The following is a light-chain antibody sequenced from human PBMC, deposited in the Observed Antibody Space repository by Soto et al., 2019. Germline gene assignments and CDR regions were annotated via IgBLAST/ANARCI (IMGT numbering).Light chain of an antibody. CDR2: DVS. Sequence: QSVLTQPRSVSGSPGQSVTISSTGTSSDVGGYNYVSWHQQHPGRAPKLMIYDVSKRPSGVPDRFSGSKSGNTASLTISGLQVEDEADYRCCSYAGSYTFVVFGGGTKLTVL. J-gene: IGLJ2*01. CDR3: CSYAGSYTFVV. V-gene: IGLV2-11*01. CDR1: SSDVGGYNY.